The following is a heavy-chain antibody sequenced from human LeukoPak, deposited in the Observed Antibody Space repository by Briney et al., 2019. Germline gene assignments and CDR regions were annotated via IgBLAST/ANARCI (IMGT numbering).Heavy chain of an antibody. J-gene: IGHJ6*03. V-gene: IGHV1-2*02. D-gene: IGHD1-26*01. Sequence: ASVKVSCKASGYTFTSYDINWVRQAPGQGLEWMGWINPNSGGTNYAQKFQGRVTMTRDTSISTAYMELSRLRSDDTAVYYCASRVGATPDYYYYMDVWGKGTTVTVSS. CDR2: INPNSGGT. CDR1: GYTFTSYD. CDR3: ASRVGATPDYYYYMDV.